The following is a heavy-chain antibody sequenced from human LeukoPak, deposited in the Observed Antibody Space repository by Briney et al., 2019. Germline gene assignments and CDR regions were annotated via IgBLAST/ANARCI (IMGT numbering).Heavy chain of an antibody. D-gene: IGHD5-18*01. CDR1: GFTXSNYW. CDR3: ARAKASAMFSSDY. J-gene: IGHJ4*02. Sequence: SLRLSCAASGFTXSNYWMSWVRQTPGKGLEWVANIKQDGSEEYYVGSVKGRFIISRDNTKNSLYLQMNSLRVEDTAVYYCARAKASAMFSSDYWGQGTLVTVSS. CDR2: IKQDGSEE. V-gene: IGHV3-7*03.